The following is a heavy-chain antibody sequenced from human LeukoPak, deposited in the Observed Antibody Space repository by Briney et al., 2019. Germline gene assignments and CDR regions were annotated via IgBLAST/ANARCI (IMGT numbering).Heavy chain of an antibody. CDR3: ARQLYSSFDY. J-gene: IGHJ4*02. V-gene: IGHV5-51*01. CDR2: IYPGDSDT. CDR1: GSIFTNYW. Sequence: GASLQISCKGSGSIFTNYWIGWVRPVPGKGLEWLGIIYPGDSDTRYSPSFQGQVTISADGSISTAYLQWSSLKASDSAMYYCARQLYSSFDYGGQGALVTVSS. D-gene: IGHD2-21*01.